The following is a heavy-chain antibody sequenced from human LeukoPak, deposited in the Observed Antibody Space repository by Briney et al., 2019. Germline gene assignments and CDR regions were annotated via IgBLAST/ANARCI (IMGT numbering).Heavy chain of an antibody. CDR3: ARGRIQVSGIDEFDY. CDR1: GFTFIDYD. CDR2: IGIRGDT. Sequence: PGGSLRLSCAASGFTFIDYDMHWVRQVIGKGLEWVSAIGIRGDTHYSGSVKGRFTISRENAESSLYLQMNSLRAEDTAVYYCARGRIQVSGIDEFDYWGRGTLVTVS. J-gene: IGHJ4*02. V-gene: IGHV3-13*01. D-gene: IGHD6-19*01.